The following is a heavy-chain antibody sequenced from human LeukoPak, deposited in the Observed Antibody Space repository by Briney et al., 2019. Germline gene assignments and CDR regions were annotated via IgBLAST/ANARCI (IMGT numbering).Heavy chain of an antibody. D-gene: IGHD6-19*01. CDR1: GFTVSSNY. CDR3: AGLFWDGWYYFDY. J-gene: IGHJ4*02. CDR2: IYSGGST. V-gene: IGHV3-66*01. Sequence: PGGSLRLSCAASGFTVSSNYMSWVRQAPGKGLEWVSVIYSGGSTYYADSVKGRFTISRDNSKNTLYLQMNSLRAEDTAVYYCAGLFWDGWYYFDYWGQGTLVTVSS.